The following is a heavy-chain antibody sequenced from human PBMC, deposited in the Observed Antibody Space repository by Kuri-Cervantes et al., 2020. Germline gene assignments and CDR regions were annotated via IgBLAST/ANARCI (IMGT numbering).Heavy chain of an antibody. CDR1: GGSISSSSYY. V-gene: IGHV4-39*07. J-gene: IGHJ5*02. Sequence: ESLKISCTVSGGSISSSSYYWGWIRQPPGKGLEWIGSIYYSGSTYYNPSLKSRVTMSVDTSKNQFSLKLSSVTAADTAVYYCASGLGSSGWSLTRLPDNWFDPWGQGTRVTCYS. D-gene: IGHD6-19*01. CDR2: IYYSGST. CDR3: ASGLGSSGWSLTRLPDNWFDP.